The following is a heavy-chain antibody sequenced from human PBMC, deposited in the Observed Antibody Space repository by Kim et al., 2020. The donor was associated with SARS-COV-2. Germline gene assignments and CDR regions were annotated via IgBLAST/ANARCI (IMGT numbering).Heavy chain of an antibody. CDR2: INHSGST. J-gene: IGHJ4*02. D-gene: IGHD1-26*01. CDR3: ASGHLRSGSYYRVLDY. V-gene: IGHV4-34*01. CDR1: GGSFSGDY. Sequence: SETLSLTCAVYGGSFSGDYWSWIRQPPGKGLEWIGEINHSGSTNYNPSLKSRATISVDTSKNQFSLKLSSVTAADTAVYYCASGHLRSGSYYRVLDYWGQGTLVTVSS.